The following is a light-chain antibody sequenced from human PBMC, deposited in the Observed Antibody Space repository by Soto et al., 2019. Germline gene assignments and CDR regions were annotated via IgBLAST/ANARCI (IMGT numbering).Light chain of an antibody. CDR3: LQDHNYPLT. CDR2: AAT. V-gene: IGKV1-6*02. J-gene: IGKJ4*01. CDR1: QGIGND. Sequence: AIQMAQSPSSLTASVGDRVTITCRASQGIGNDVGWYQQKPGKAPKLLLYAATTLQSGVPSRFSGTRSGTDFTLTTSSLQPEYFATYYCLQDHNYPLTFGGGTKVEIK.